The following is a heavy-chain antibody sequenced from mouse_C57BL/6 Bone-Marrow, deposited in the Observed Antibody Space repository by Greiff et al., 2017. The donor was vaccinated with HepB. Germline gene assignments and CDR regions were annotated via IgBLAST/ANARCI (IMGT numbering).Heavy chain of an antibody. Sequence: EVKLVESGGDLVKPGGSLKLSCAASGFTFSSYGMSWVRQTPDKRLEWVATISSGGSYTYYPDSVKGRFTISRDNAKNTLYLQMSRLKSEDTAMYYCARRGGLLRGFAYWGQGTLVTVSA. D-gene: IGHD1-1*01. CDR2: ISSGGSYT. V-gene: IGHV5-6*02. CDR3: ARRGGLLRGFAY. J-gene: IGHJ3*01. CDR1: GFTFSSYG.